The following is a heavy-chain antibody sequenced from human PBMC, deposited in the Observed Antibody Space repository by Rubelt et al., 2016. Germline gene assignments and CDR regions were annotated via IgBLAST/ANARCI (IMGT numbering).Heavy chain of an antibody. J-gene: IGHJ4*02. V-gene: IGHV3-23*01. CDR1: NYA. D-gene: IGHD2-15*01. CDR3: ARDRSPHLFCSGGSCPYGY. Sequence: NYAMNWVRQAPGKGLEWVSALSGSGGDTFHADSVKGRFAISRDNSKNTLFLQMNSLRAEDTAVYYCARDRSPHLFCSGGSCPYGYWGQGTLVTVSS. CDR2: LSGSGGDT.